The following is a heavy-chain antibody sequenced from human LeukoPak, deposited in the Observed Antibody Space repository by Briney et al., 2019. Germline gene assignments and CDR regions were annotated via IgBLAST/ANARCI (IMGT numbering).Heavy chain of an antibody. CDR3: AKDHRGYCSGRNCYSHY. CDR2: IRYDGNYK. D-gene: IGHD2-15*01. CDR1: GFIFTNYG. V-gene: IGHV3-30*02. J-gene: IGHJ4*02. Sequence: HPGGSLRLSCAASGFIFTNYGMHWLRQAPGKGLEWVAFIRYDGNYKFFADSVKGRFAISRDNSNSTVFLQMNSLRAEDTAVYYCAKDHRGYCSGRNCYSHYWGQGTLVTVSS.